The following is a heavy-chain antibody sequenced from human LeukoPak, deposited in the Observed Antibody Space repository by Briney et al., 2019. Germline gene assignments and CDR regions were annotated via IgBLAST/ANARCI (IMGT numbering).Heavy chain of an antibody. D-gene: IGHD2-8*01. CDR2: IYYSGST. CDR1: GGSISSYY. Sequence: SETLSLTCTVSGGSISSYYWSWIRQPPGKGLEWIGYIYYSGSTNYNPSLESRVTISVDTSKNQFSLKLSSVTAADTAVYYCAKDPNPFWGQGTLVTVSS. CDR3: AKDPNPF. J-gene: IGHJ4*02. V-gene: IGHV4-59*01.